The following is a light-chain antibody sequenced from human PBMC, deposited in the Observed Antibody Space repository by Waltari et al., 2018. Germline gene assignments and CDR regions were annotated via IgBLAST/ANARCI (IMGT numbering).Light chain of an antibody. V-gene: IGLV2-23*01. CDR3: CSYAGSYTWV. J-gene: IGLJ3*02. CDR2: DDN. Sequence: QSALTQPASVSGSPGQSITISCTGTSSDVVTYNLVSWYQQYPGKAPKVMIYDDNRRPSGVSDRVSGSKSGNTASLTISGVQAEDEADYYCCSYAGSYTWVFGGGTKLTVL. CDR1: SSDVVTYNL.